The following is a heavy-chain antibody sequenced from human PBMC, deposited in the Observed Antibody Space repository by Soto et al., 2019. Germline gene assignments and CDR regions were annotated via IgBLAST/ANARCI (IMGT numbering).Heavy chain of an antibody. Sequence: GGSLRLSCSASGFTFSSYAMHWVLQAPGKGLEYVSAISSNGGSTYYADSVKGRFTISRDNSKNTLYLQMSSLRAEDTAVYYCVKWTTEPYSSSSGWFDPWGQGTLVTVSS. CDR1: GFTFSSYA. CDR2: ISSNGGST. J-gene: IGHJ5*02. CDR3: VKWTTEPYSSSSGWFDP. V-gene: IGHV3-64D*08. D-gene: IGHD6-6*01.